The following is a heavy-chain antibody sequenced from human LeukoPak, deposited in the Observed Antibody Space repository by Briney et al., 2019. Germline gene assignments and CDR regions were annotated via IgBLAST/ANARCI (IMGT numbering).Heavy chain of an antibody. D-gene: IGHD5-24*01. V-gene: IGHV4-59*01. CDR2: MFFNGSIYHSGSV. CDR1: GDSFSHYF. J-gene: IGHJ4*02. CDR3: VRLSHVDNFFDY. Sequence: SETLSLTCTVSGDSFSHYFWNWIRQPPGKGLEWIGYMFFNGSIYHSGSVAYNPSLESRVAISLDSSKKHFSLHLSSVTAADTAIYYCVRLSHVDNFFDYGGLGTLATVSA.